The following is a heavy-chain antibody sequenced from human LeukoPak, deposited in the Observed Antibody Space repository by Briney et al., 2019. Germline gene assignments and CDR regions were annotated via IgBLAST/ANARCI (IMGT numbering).Heavy chain of an antibody. V-gene: IGHV4-59*01. CDR3: ARVHSSGWYGLTTSYYFDY. Sequence: SETLSLTCAVYGGSFSGYYWTWIRQSPGKGLEWIGYIYYSGSTNYNPSLKSRVTISVDTSKNQFSLKLSSVTAADTAVYYCARVHSSGWYGLTTSYYFDYWGQGTLVTVSS. CDR1: GGSFSGYY. CDR2: IYYSGST. D-gene: IGHD6-19*01. J-gene: IGHJ4*02.